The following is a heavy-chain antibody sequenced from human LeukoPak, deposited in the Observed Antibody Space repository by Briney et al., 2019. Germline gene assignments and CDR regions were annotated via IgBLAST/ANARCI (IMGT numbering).Heavy chain of an antibody. Sequence: ASVKVSCKASGYTFTSYDINWMRQATGQGLEWMGWMNPNSGNTGYAQKFRGRVTFTRNTSISTAYMELSSLRSEDTAVYYCARSYYYDSSGYYYGNWFDPWGQGTLVTVSS. J-gene: IGHJ5*02. CDR2: MNPNSGNT. D-gene: IGHD3-22*01. V-gene: IGHV1-8*03. CDR3: ARSYYYDSSGYYYGNWFDP. CDR1: GYTFTSYD.